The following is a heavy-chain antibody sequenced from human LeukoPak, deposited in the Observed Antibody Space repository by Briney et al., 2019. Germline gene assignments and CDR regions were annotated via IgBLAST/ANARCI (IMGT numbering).Heavy chain of an antibody. CDR2: ISYDGSNK. V-gene: IGHV3-30*03. J-gene: IGHJ4*02. CDR3: ARAHDY. Sequence: GGSLRLSCAASGFTFSSYGMHWVRQAPGKGLEWVAVISYDGSNKYYADSVKGRFTISRDNAKNSLYLQMNSLRTEDTAVYYCARAHDYWGQGTLVTVSS. CDR1: GFTFSSYG.